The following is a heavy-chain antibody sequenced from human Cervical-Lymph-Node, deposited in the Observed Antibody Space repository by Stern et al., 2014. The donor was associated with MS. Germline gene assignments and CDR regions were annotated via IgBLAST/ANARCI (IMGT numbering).Heavy chain of an antibody. CDR2: INRDGIYT. CDR1: GFTFSTYW. CDR3: VRDLDGGAHFDN. Sequence: EVQLVESGGGLVQPGGSLRLSCAASGFTFSTYWMHWVRQAPGKGLGWVSRINRDGIYTSYADSVKGRFTISRDNAKNTLHLQMNSLRAEDTALYYCVRDLDGGAHFDNWGQGALVTVSS. D-gene: IGHD3-16*01. V-gene: IGHV3-74*01. J-gene: IGHJ4*02.